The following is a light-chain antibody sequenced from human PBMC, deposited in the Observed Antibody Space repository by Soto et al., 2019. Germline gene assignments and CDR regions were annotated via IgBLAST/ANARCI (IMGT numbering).Light chain of an antibody. V-gene: IGKV3-20*01. CDR1: QSVSNNY. Sequence: EIVLTHSPGTLSLSPGEIATLSCRASQSVSNNYLAWYQQNPGQAPRLLIYGASSRATGIPDRFSGSGSGTDFSLAISRLEPEDFAVYYCQQYGSSGTFGQGTKVDIK. CDR2: GAS. J-gene: IGKJ1*01. CDR3: QQYGSSGT.